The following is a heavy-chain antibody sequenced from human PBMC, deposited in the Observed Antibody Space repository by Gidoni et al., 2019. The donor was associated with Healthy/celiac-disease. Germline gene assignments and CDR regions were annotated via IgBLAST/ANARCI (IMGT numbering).Heavy chain of an antibody. CDR1: GGTFSSYA. CDR3: ARSDIAVAGTWSYYYGMDV. D-gene: IGHD6-19*01. Sequence: QVQLVQSAAEVQKPGSSVTVSCQPSGGTFSSYAIRWVRQAPGQGLEWMGGIIPIFGTANYAQKFQGRVTITADESTSTAYMELSSLRSEDTAVDYCARSDIAVAGTWSYYYGMDVWGQGTTVTVSS. J-gene: IGHJ6*02. V-gene: IGHV1-69*01. CDR2: IIPIFGTA.